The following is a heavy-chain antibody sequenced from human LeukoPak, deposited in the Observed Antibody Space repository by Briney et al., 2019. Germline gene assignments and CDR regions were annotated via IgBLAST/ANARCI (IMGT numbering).Heavy chain of an antibody. V-gene: IGHV3-7*03. Sequence: GGSLRLSCAASGFTFSSYWMSWVRQAPGKGLEWVANIKQDGSEKYYVDSVKGRFTISRDNAKNSLYLQMNSLRAEDTALYYCARLRVVWDLDDAFDIWGQGTMVNVSS. D-gene: IGHD1-26*01. CDR3: ARLRVVWDLDDAFDI. CDR2: IKQDGSEK. J-gene: IGHJ3*02. CDR1: GFTFSSYW.